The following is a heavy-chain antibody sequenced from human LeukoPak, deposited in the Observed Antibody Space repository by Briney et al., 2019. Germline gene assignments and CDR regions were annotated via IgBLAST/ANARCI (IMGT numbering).Heavy chain of an antibody. CDR1: GGSITGTTYY. D-gene: IGHD2-21*02. CDR2: LYPSGST. V-gene: IGHV4-39*01. CDR3: ARRAGDWAVNWIDP. J-gene: IGHJ5*02. Sequence: SETLSLTCTVSGGSITGTTYYWAWFRQPPGQGLEWIGSLYPSGSTYYSPSLKSRVSIFLDTSKSQPSLNVRSVTAADTAVYYCARRAGDWAVNWIDPWGQGTLVTVSS.